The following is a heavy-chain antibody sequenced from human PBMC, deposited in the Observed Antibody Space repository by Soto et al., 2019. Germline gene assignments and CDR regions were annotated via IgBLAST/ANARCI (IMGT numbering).Heavy chain of an antibody. V-gene: IGHV3-23*01. Sequence: PGGSLRLSCGASGFTFNNYAMSWVRQAPGKGLEWVSSINGRGDDTYYADSVKGRFIIFRDNSKNTLSLQMDSLRAEDTALYYCAKKEEDDYVWGESPLDWGQGTLVTVSS. D-gene: IGHD3-16*01. CDR1: GFTFNNYA. CDR2: INGRGDDT. J-gene: IGHJ4*03. CDR3: AKKEEDDYVWGESPLD.